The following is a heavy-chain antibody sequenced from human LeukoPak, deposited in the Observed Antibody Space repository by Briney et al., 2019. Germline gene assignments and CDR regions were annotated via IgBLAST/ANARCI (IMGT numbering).Heavy chain of an antibody. J-gene: IGHJ5*02. CDR3: ARRRLLWFGGDYKPNWFDP. Sequence: PSETLSLTCAVYGGSFSGYYWSWIRQPPGKGLEWIGEINHSGSTNYNPSLKSRVTISVDTSKNRFSLKLSSVTAADTAVYYCARRRLLWFGGDYKPNWFDPWGQGTLVTVSS. V-gene: IGHV4-34*01. CDR2: INHSGST. CDR1: GGSFSGYY. D-gene: IGHD3-10*01.